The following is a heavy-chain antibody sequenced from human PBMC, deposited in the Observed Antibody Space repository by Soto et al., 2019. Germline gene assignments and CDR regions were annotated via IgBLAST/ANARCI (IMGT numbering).Heavy chain of an antibody. Sequence: PGGSLRLSCLASGFTFSDFAMTWVRHVPGRGLEWVASLDGAGGSTYYAESVRGRFSISRDNSQNTLFLQMKRLTVDDTAIYYCAAPRDEYGSGVSWFTYGMDIWGQGNTVTVSS. CDR3: AAPRDEYGSGVSWFTYGMDI. CDR2: LDGAGGST. V-gene: IGHV3-23*01. D-gene: IGHD3-10*01. CDR1: GFTFSDFA. J-gene: IGHJ6*02.